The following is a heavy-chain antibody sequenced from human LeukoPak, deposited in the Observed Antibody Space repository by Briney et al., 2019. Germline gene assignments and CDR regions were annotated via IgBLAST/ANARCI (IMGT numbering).Heavy chain of an antibody. D-gene: IGHD3-16*01. CDR3: AKASWVSSTDAVR. CDR1: GLSFSSFA. V-gene: IGHV3-23*01. J-gene: IGHJ4*02. Sequence: QAGGSLRLSCAASGLSFSSFAMSWVRQGPARGLEWVSSIRGNGGTFYADSVKGRFTLSSDSSRNTVYFQLNNLRVEDTAIYYCAKASWVSSTDAVRWGQGTLVTVSS. CDR2: IRGNGGT.